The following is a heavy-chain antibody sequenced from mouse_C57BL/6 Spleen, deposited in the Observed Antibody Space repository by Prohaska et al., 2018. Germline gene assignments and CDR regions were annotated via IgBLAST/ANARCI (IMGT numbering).Heavy chain of an antibody. D-gene: IGHD2-1*01. CDR2: IKSDGSAI. CDR1: GFTFSGFW. V-gene: IGHV11-2*01. J-gene: IGHJ1*03. CDR3: MRYGNYWYFDV. Sequence: EVQLLETGGGLVQPGGSRGLSCEGSGFTFSGFWMSWVRQTPGKTLEWIGYIKSDGSAINYAPSIKDRFTIFRDNDKSTLYLQMSNVRSEDTATYFCMRYGNYWYFDVWGTGTTVTVSS.